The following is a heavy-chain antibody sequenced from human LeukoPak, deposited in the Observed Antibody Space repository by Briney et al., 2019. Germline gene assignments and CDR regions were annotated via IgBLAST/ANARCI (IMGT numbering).Heavy chain of an antibody. CDR1: GYTFTSYA. CDR2: INAGNGNT. D-gene: IGHD1-26*01. Sequence: GASVKVSCEASGYTFTSYAMHWVRQAPGQRLEWMGWINAGNGNTKYSQKFQGRVTITRDTSASTAYMELSSLRSEDTAVYYCARGRIVGATTDYWGQGTLVTVSS. CDR3: ARGRIVGATTDY. J-gene: IGHJ4*02. V-gene: IGHV1-3*01.